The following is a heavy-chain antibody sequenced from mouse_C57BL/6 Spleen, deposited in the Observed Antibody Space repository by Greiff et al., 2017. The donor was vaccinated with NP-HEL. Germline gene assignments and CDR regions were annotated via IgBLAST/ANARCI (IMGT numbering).Heavy chain of an antibody. V-gene: IGHV3-6*01. CDR2: ISYDGSN. J-gene: IGHJ1*03. Sequence: VQLKESGPGLVKPSQSLSLTCSVTGYSITSGYYWNWIRQFPGNKLEWMGYISYDGSNNYNPSLKNRISITRDTTKNQCFLKLNAVTTEDTATYYCARRERNWYFDVWGTGTTVTVAS. CDR1: GYSITSGYY. CDR3: ARRERNWYFDV.